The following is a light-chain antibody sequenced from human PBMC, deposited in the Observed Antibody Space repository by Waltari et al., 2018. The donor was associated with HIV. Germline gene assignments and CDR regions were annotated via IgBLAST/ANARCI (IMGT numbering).Light chain of an antibody. J-gene: IGLJ3*02. V-gene: IGLV2-14*02. CDR3: AAWDNSLSAPV. Sequence: QSALTQPASVSGSPGQSITISCTGTSTDVGTYNLVSWYQQPPGEAPKLILFEVSERPSGVSSRFSGSKSGNTASLAISGLRSEDEADYYCAAWDNSLSAPVFGGGTKLTVL. CDR2: EVS. CDR1: STDVGTYNL.